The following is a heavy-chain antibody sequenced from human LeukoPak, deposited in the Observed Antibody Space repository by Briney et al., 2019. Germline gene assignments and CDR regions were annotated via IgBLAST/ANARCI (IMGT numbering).Heavy chain of an antibody. CDR2: IYHGRST. V-gene: IGHV4-38-2*01. CDR3: ASLCRRTIFGVVPIGYYFDY. Sequence: SETLSLTCAVSGYSISSGYYWGCIRQPPGKGLGWVGSIYHGRSTYYNPSLKSRVTISVDTSENPFCLKLSSVTAADTAVYYCASLCRRTIFGVVPIGYYFDYWGQGTLVTVSS. J-gene: IGHJ4*02. D-gene: IGHD3-3*01. CDR1: GYSISSGYY.